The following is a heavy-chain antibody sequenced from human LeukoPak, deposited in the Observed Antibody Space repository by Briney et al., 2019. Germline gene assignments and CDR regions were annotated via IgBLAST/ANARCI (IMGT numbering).Heavy chain of an antibody. CDR1: GFTFSSYW. J-gene: IGHJ4*02. D-gene: IGHD5-18*01. CDR3: ARDGYSFGHDFDY. CDR2: IKGDGS. Sequence: GGSLRLSCAASGFTFSSYWMHWVRHTPGKGLVWVSRIKGDGSYADSVKGRFTISRDNAKNTLYLHMNSLRAEDTAVYYCARDGYSFGHDFDYWGQGTLVTVSS. V-gene: IGHV3-74*01.